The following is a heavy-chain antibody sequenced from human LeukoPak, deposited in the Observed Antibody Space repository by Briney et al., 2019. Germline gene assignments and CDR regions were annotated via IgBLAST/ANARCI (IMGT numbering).Heavy chain of an antibody. CDR3: ARGNYDILTDYFTIDS. J-gene: IGHJ4*02. V-gene: IGHV3-21*01. CDR2: ISSSSSYI. Sequence: GALRLSCAASGFTISSYSMNWVRQAPGKGLEWVSSISSSSSYIYYADSVKGRFTISRDNAKNSLYLQMNSLRAEDTAVYYCARGNYDILTDYFTIDSWGQGTLVTVSS. D-gene: IGHD3-9*01. CDR1: GFTISSYS.